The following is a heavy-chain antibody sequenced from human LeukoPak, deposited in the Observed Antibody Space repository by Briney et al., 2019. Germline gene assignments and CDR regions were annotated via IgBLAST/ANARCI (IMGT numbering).Heavy chain of an antibody. J-gene: IGHJ4*02. CDR1: GFSFNNSA. CDR2: VSINDGNT. CDR3: AKRAVTFDS. Sequence: GGSLRLACAASGFSFNNSAMSWVRQAPGKGLEWVSAVSINDGNTYYADSVKGRFTISTDNSKNTLYLQMNSLRVEDTALYYCAKRAVTFDSWGQGTLVTVSA. D-gene: IGHD6-19*01. V-gene: IGHV3-23*01.